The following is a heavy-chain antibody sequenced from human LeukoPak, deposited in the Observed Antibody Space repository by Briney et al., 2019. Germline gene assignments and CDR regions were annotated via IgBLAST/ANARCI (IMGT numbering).Heavy chain of an antibody. J-gene: IGHJ5*02. CDR3: ARGLGYYGSGSYVYNWFAP. CDR1: GGSISNYY. CDR2: IYTSGST. D-gene: IGHD3-10*01. Sequence: SETLSLTCTASGGSISNYYWSWIRQPAGKGLEWIGRIYTSGSTNYNPSLKSRVTMSVETSKNQFSLKLTSVTAADTAVYYCARGLGYYGSGSYVYNWFAPWGQGSLVTVSS. V-gene: IGHV4-4*07.